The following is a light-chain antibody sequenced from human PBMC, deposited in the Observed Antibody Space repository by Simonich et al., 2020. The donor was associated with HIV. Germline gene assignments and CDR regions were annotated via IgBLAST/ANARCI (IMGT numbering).Light chain of an antibody. CDR1: SGSIASNY. CDR2: EDN. J-gene: IGLJ3*02. CDR3: QSYDSSNRV. Sequence: NFMLTQPHSVSESPGKTVTISCTRSSGSIASNYVQWYQQRPGSAPTTVYYEDNQRPSGVPDRFSCSIDSSSNSASLTISGLKTEDEADYYCQSYDSSNRVFGGGTKLTVL. V-gene: IGLV6-57*03.